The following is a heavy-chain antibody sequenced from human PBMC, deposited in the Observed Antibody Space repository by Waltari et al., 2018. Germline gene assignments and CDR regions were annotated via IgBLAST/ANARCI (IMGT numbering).Heavy chain of an antibody. V-gene: IGHV4-61*09. Sequence: QVQLQESGPGLVKPSQTLSLTCTVSGGSISSGSYYWSWIRQPAGKGLEWIGYIYTSGSTNYNPSRKSRVTISVDTSKNQFSLKLSSVTAADTAVYYCAREDGLRIDYWGQGTLVTVSS. CDR2: IYTSGST. J-gene: IGHJ4*02. D-gene: IGHD3-16*01. CDR3: AREDGLRIDY. CDR1: GGSISSGSYY.